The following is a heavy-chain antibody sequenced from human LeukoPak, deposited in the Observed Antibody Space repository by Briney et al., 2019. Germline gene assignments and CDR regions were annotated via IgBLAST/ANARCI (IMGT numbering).Heavy chain of an antibody. CDR3: VRWGVTAGMQD. CDR2: VNADGSDT. D-gene: IGHD6-19*01. V-gene: IGHV3-7*01. J-gene: IGHJ1*01. Sequence: GGSLRLSCAASGFTFSSDWMGWVRQAPGKGLEWVGNVNADGSDTYHVDSVKGRFTISRSNAKKSLFLQMNSLRVEDTALYYCVRWGVTAGMQDWGQGTLITVS. CDR1: GFTFSSDW.